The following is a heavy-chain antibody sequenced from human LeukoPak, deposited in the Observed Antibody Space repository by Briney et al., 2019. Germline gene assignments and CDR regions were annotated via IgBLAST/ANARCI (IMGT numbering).Heavy chain of an antibody. D-gene: IGHD3-10*01. CDR1: GFTFDDYT. CDR2: ITWDGGST. Sequence: PGGSLRLSCAASGFTFDDYTMHWVRQAPGKGLEWVSLITWDGGSTYYADFVKGRFTISRDNSKNSLYLQMNSLRTEDTALYYCAKGKNTGSYLSHVDYWGQGTLVTVSS. CDR3: AKGKNTGSYLSHVDY. J-gene: IGHJ4*02. V-gene: IGHV3-43*01.